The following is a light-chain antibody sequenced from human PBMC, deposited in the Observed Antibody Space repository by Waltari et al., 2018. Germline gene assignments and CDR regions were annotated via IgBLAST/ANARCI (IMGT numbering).Light chain of an antibody. CDR1: QSVSSDQ. J-gene: IGKJ2*01. Sequence: EIVLKQSPGTLSLSTGERANLSCRASQSVSSDQLAWYQQKPGQAPRLLIYAASSRAIGIPDRFSGGGSGTDFTLTISRLEPEDFAVYYCQQYGGSPLYTFGQGTKLEIK. CDR3: QQYGGSPLYT. V-gene: IGKV3-20*01. CDR2: AAS.